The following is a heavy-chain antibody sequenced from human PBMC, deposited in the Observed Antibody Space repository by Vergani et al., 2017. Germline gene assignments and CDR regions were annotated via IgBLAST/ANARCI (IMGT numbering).Heavy chain of an antibody. CDR1: GFTFSSYE. V-gene: IGHV3-48*03. Sequence: EVQLVESGGGLVQPGGSLRLSCAASGFTFSSYEMNWVRQAPGKGLEWVSYISSSGSTIYYADSVKGRFTISRDNAKNSLYLQMNSLGAEDTAVYYCAGGHEHGIQLWRKLDYWGQGTLVTVSS. CDR2: ISSSGSTI. D-gene: IGHD5-18*01. CDR3: AGGHEHGIQLWRKLDY. J-gene: IGHJ4*02.